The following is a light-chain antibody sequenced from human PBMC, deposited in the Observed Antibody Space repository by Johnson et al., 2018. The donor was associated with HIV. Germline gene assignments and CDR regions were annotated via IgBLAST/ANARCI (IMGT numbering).Light chain of an antibody. CDR1: SSNIGNNY. V-gene: IGLV1-51*01. J-gene: IGLJ1*01. CDR3: GTWDSSLSAFYV. Sequence: QSVLTQPPSVSAAPGQKVTISCSGSSSNIGNNYVSWYQQLPGTAPKLIIYENNKRPSGIPDRFSGSKSGTSATLGITGLPTGDEADYYCGTWDSSLSAFYVFGTGTKVTVL. CDR2: ENN.